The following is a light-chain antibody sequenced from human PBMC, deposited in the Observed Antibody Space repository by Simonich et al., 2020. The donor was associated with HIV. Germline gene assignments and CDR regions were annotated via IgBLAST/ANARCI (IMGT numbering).Light chain of an antibody. CDR1: QSVSSN. CDR2: GAA. Sequence: EIVMTQSPATLSVSPGERATPSCRASQSVSSNLAWYQQKPGKAPRLLISGAATRATGIPARFSGSGSGTEFTLTISSLQSEDFAVYYCQQYNNWPPWTFGQGTKVEIK. V-gene: IGKV3-15*01. CDR3: QQYNNWPPWT. J-gene: IGKJ1*01.